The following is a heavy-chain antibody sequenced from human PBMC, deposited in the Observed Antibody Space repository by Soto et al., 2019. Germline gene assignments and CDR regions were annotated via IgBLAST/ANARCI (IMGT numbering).Heavy chain of an antibody. Sequence: GESLKISCKASGYTFTNYWIGWVRQMSGKGLEWMGIIYPGDSHTTYSPSFQGQVTISADKSISTAYLQWSTLKASDTAIYYCARQGGSKGASDYWGQGTQVTVSS. CDR2: IYPGDSHT. CDR1: GYTFTNYW. D-gene: IGHD3-16*01. V-gene: IGHV5-51*01. CDR3: ARQGGSKGASDY. J-gene: IGHJ4*02.